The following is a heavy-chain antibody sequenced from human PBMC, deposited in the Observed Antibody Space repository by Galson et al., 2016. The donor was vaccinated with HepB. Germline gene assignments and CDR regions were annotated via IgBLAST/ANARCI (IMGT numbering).Heavy chain of an antibody. CDR3: TRGNLGTSATMAFDY. Sequence: SETLSLTCDVSGGSISSTYWWGWVRQSPEKGFEWIGEIYETGTANYNPSFTSRTTISVDKSKNQISLRLDSVTAADTAVYYCTRGNLGTSATMAFDYWGQGTLVTVSS. J-gene: IGHJ4*02. V-gene: IGHV4-4*02. CDR2: IYETGTA. CDR1: GGSISSTYW. D-gene: IGHD4/OR15-4a*01.